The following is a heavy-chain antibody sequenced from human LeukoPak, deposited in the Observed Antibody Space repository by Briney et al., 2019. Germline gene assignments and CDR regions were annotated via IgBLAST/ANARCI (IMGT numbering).Heavy chain of an antibody. Sequence: QTGGSLRLSCAASGFTVSSNYMSWVRQAPGKGLEWVSVIYSGGSTYYADSVKGRFTISRDNSKNTLYLQMNSLRAEDTAVYYCARSSGYSGYDTFDYWGQGTLVTVSS. J-gene: IGHJ4*02. CDR1: GFTVSSNY. V-gene: IGHV3-66*01. CDR2: IYSGGST. D-gene: IGHD5-12*01. CDR3: ARSSGYSGYDTFDY.